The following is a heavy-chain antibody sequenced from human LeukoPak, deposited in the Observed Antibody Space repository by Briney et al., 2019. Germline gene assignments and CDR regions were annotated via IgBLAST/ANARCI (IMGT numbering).Heavy chain of an antibody. Sequence: SETLSLTCAVSSYSISSGYYWGWLRQPPGKGLEWIVSIYHSGVTYYNPSPKSRVTVSVDTSKNQFSLQLSSVTAADTAVYYCARVSVGVTKSFDHWGQGTLVSVSS. CDR1: SYSISSGYY. CDR2: IYHSGVT. J-gene: IGHJ4*02. D-gene: IGHD1-26*01. V-gene: IGHV4-38-2*01. CDR3: ARVSVGVTKSFDH.